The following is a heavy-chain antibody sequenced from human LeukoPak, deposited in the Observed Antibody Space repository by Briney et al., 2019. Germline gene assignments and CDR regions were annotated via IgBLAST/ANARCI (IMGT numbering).Heavy chain of an antibody. V-gene: IGHV1-69*13. CDR3: ARTGFDGSGSYYMDYYYGMDV. J-gene: IGHJ6*04. D-gene: IGHD3-10*01. CDR1: GGTFSSYA. CDR2: IIPIFGTA. Sequence: VASVKVSCKASGGTFSSYAISWVRQAPGRGLEWMGGIIPIFGTANYAQKFQGRVTITADESTSTAYMELSSLRSEDTAVYYCARTGFDGSGSYYMDYYYGMDVWGKGTTVTVSS.